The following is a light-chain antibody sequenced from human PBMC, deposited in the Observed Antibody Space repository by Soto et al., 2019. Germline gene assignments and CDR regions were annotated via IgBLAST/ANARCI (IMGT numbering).Light chain of an antibody. CDR2: TNT. Sequence: QSVLTQPPSVSGAPGQRVTISCTGSSSNIGAGYYVHWYQQLPGIAPKLLIYTNTNRPSGVPDRFSGSKSGTSASLAITGLQAEDEADYYCQSYDSSLSALVFGGGTQLTVL. CDR1: SSNIGAGYY. J-gene: IGLJ2*01. V-gene: IGLV1-40*01. CDR3: QSYDSSLSALV.